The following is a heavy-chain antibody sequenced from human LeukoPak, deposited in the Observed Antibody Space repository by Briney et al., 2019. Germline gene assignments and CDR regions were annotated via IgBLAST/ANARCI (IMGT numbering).Heavy chain of an antibody. D-gene: IGHD5-18*01. J-gene: IGHJ4*02. Sequence: GGSLRLSCAASGFTFSSYEMNWVRQAPGKGLEWVSYISSSGSTIYYADSVKGRFTISRDNAKNSLYLQMNSLRAEDTAVYYCAREIIQLPGYDYWGQGTLVTVSS. CDR2: ISSSGSTI. CDR1: GFTFSSYE. V-gene: IGHV3-48*03. CDR3: AREIIQLPGYDY.